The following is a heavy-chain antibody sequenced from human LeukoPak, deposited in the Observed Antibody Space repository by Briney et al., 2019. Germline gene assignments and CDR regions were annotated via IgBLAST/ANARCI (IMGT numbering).Heavy chain of an antibody. V-gene: IGHV3-74*01. Sequence: GGSLRLSCAASGFTFSSYWMNWVRQAPGKGLVWVSRIASDGSSTTYADSVKGRFSISRDNAKNTLYLQMNSLRVEDTAVYYCARVASGTYGEIDFWGQGTLVTVSS. CDR3: ARVASGTYGEIDF. CDR2: IASDGSST. D-gene: IGHD1-26*01. J-gene: IGHJ4*02. CDR1: GFTFSSYW.